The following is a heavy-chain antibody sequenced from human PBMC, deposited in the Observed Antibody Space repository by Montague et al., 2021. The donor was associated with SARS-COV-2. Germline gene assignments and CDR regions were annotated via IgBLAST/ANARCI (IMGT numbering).Heavy chain of an antibody. CDR1: GESFSGHY. J-gene: IGHJ4*02. D-gene: IGHD1-26*01. CDR2: IYHTGST. Sequence: SETLSLTCAVYGESFSGHYWTWIRQPPGKGLEWIGEIYHTGSTNYNPSLKSRVTISVDTSKNQFSLKLRSVTAADTGVYYCARWDPQTLTLIGLRGKSASDYWSQGTLVTVSS. CDR3: ARWDPQTLTLIGLRGKSASDY. V-gene: IGHV4-34*01.